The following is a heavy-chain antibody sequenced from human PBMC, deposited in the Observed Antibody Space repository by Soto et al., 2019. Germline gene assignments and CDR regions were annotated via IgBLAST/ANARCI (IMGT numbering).Heavy chain of an antibody. D-gene: IGHD3-10*01. V-gene: IGHV3-23*01. CDR1: GFTFSSYA. CDR2: ISGSGGST. CDR3: AEEPTETMVRGVHP. J-gene: IGHJ5*02. Sequence: GGSLRLSCAASGFTFSSYAMSWVRQAPGKGLEWVSAISGSGGSTYYADSVKGRFTISRDNSKNTLYLQMNSLRAEDTAVYYCAEEPTETMVRGVHPWGQGTLVTVSS.